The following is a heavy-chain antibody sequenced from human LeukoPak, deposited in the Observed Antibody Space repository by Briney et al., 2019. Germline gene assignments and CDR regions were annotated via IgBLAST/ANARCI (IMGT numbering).Heavy chain of an antibody. V-gene: IGHV3-30*18. CDR3: AKERSSTTVVTPVDY. J-gene: IGHJ4*02. CDR1: GFTFSSYG. D-gene: IGHD4-23*01. Sequence: PGGSLRLSCAASGFTFSSYGMHWVRQAPGKGLEWVAVISYDGSNKYYADSVKGRFTISRDNSKDTLYLQMNSLRAEDTAAYYCAKERSSTTVVTPVDYWGQGTLVTVSS. CDR2: ISYDGSNK.